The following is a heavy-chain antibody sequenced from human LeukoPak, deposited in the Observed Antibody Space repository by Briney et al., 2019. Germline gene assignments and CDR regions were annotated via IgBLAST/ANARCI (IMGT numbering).Heavy chain of an antibody. CDR1: GFTFSTYR. J-gene: IGHJ3*02. D-gene: IGHD5-24*01. CDR3: ARRMAANAFGI. CDR2: MSYDGTNK. Sequence: GGSLRLSCAASGFTFSTYRIHWVRQAPGKGLEWVAVMSYDGTNKYYADSVKGRFTISRDNSKNTLYLQMNSLRTEDTAVYYCARRMAANAFGIWGQGTMVTVSS. V-gene: IGHV3-30-3*01.